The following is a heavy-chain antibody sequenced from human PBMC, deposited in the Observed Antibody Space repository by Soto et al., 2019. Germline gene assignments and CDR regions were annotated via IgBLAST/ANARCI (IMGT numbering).Heavy chain of an antibody. J-gene: IGHJ4*02. Sequence: GGSLRLSCAVSGFTFSTHWMHWVRQAPGKGLVWVSRINSDGSSTNYADSVKGRFTISRDNAKKTLYLQMNSLRTEDTAIYYCARDDEGGSYCDLGYWGQGTLVTVSS. V-gene: IGHV3-74*01. CDR1: GFTFSTHW. CDR3: ARDDEGGSYCDLGY. CDR2: INSDGSST. D-gene: IGHD3-10*01.